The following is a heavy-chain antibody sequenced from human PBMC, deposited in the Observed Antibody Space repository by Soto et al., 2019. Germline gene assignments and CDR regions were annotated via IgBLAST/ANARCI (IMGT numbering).Heavy chain of an antibody. CDR1: GYTFTVYY. V-gene: IGHV1-2*02. CDR2: INAKSGGT. Sequence: QVQLVQSGAEVKKPGASVNVSCKASGYTFTVYYMHWVRQAPGQGLEWMAWINAKSGGTMYPQKFQGRVTMTWDTSISTAYRALTRLRSDDTAVYYCARDLAKGGGSAGFDDWGQGTLVTVSS. J-gene: IGHJ4*02. CDR3: ARDLAKGGGSAGFDD. D-gene: IGHD1-26*01.